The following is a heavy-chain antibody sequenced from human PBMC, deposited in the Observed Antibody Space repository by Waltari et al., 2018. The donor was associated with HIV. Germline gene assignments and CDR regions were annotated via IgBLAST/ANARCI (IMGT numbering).Heavy chain of an antibody. D-gene: IGHD6-13*01. J-gene: IGHJ3*02. Sequence: QLQLQESGPGLMKPSETLSLTCTVSGCSITSNSDYSGWIRPPPGKGLEWIGNIYYSGSTYYNPSLKSRVTISVDTSKNQFSLNVTSVTAADTAIYYCAKRDSNWDRDAFDIWGQGTMVTVSS. CDR1: GCSITSNSDY. CDR3: AKRDSNWDRDAFDI. V-gene: IGHV4-39*01. CDR2: IYYSGST.